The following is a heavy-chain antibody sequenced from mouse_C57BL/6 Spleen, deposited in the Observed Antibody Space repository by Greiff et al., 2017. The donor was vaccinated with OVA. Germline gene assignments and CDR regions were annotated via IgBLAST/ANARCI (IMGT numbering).Heavy chain of an antibody. V-gene: IGHV14-2*01. D-gene: IGHD2-4*01. J-gene: IGHJ4*01. Sequence: VHVKQSGAELVKPGASVKLSCTASGFNIKDYYMHWVKQRTEQGLEWIGRIDPEDGETKYAPKFQGKATITADTASNTAYLQLSSLTSEDTAVYYCARDPFYDYDCAMDYWGQGTSVTVSS. CDR2: IDPEDGET. CDR1: GFNIKDYY. CDR3: ARDPFYDYDCAMDY.